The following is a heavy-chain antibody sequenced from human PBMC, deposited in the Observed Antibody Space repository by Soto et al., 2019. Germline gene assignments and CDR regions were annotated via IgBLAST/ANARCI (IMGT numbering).Heavy chain of an antibody. Sequence: EVQLLESGGGLVQPGGSLRLSCAASGFTFSSYAMSWVRQAPGKGLEWVSAISGSGGSTYYADSVKGRFTISRDNSKNTLYLKMNSLRAEDTAVYYCAKTLRGYCSSTSCYGGRYFDYWGQGTLVTVSS. D-gene: IGHD2-2*01. CDR1: GFTFSSYA. J-gene: IGHJ4*02. V-gene: IGHV3-23*01. CDR3: AKTLRGYCSSTSCYGGRYFDY. CDR2: ISGSGGST.